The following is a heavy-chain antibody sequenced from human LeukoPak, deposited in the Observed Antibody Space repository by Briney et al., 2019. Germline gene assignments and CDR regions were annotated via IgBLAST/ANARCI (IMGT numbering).Heavy chain of an antibody. V-gene: IGHV4-61*02. Sequence: PSQTLSLTCTVSGGSISSGSYYWSWIRQPAGKGLEWIGRIYTSGSTNYNPSLKSRVTISVDTSKNQFSLKLSSVTAADTAVYYCARESVTMVRGVIITQFDPWGQGTLVTVSS. CDR3: ARESVTMVRGVIITQFDP. J-gene: IGHJ5*02. D-gene: IGHD3-10*01. CDR2: IYTSGST. CDR1: GGSISSGSYY.